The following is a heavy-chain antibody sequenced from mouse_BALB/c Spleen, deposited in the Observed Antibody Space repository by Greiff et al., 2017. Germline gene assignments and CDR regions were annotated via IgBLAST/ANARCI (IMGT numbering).Heavy chain of an antibody. CDR2: IYPGDGDT. CDR1: GYTFTSYW. Sequence: QVQLQQSGAELARPGASVKLSCKASGYTFTSYWMQWVKQRPGQGLEWIGAIYPGDGDTRYTQKFKGKATLTADKSSSTAYMQLSSLASEDSAVYYCAREDGYYDLHYAMDYWGQGTSVTVSS. CDR3: AREDGYYDLHYAMDY. J-gene: IGHJ4*01. D-gene: IGHD2-3*01. V-gene: IGHV1-87*01.